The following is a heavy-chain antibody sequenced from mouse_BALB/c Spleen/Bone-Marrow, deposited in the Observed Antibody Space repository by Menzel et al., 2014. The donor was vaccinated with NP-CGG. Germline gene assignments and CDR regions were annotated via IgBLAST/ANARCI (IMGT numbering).Heavy chain of an antibody. D-gene: IGHD1-1*01. CDR2: IRNKANGYTT. CDR3: ARPNFHYYAGSSYWYFDV. CDR1: RFTFTDYY. J-gene: IGHJ1*01. V-gene: IGHV7-3*02. Sequence: EVQLVESGGGLVQPGGSLRLSCATSRFTFTDYYMNWVRQPPGKALEWLGFIRNKANGYTTEYRASVKARFTISRDNSQSILYHQMNTLRAEHSTTYYCARPNFHYYAGSSYWYFDVWGAGTTVTVSS.